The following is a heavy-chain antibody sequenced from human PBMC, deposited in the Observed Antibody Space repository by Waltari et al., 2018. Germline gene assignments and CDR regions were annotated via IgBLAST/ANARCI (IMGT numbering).Heavy chain of an antibody. D-gene: IGHD5-18*01. CDR2: IYTSGST. J-gene: IGHJ6*03. CDR3: ARLSRDFGDSSGGYYYYMDV. CDR1: GGSISGYY. V-gene: IGHV4-4*07. Sequence: QVQLQEAVPGLVKPSETLSLTCTVSGGSISGYYWSWIGLPAGTGLEWIGRIYTSGSTNYNPSLKSRVTMSVDTSKNQFSLKLSSVTAADTAVYYCARLSRDFGDSSGGYYYYMDVWGKGTTVTVSS.